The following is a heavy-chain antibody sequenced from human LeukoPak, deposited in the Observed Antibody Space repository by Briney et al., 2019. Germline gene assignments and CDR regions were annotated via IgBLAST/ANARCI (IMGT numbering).Heavy chain of an antibody. CDR1: GFTFSSNA. D-gene: IGHD6-13*01. CDR2: ISGSTGST. CDR3: ARGGTAAAGKDAY. V-gene: IGHV3-23*01. Sequence: PGGSLRLSCAASGFTFSSNAMSWVRQAPGKGLECVSAISGSTGSTFYADSVRGRFTISRDNSKSTLYLQMNSLRAEDTAVYYCARGGTAAAGKDAYWGQGTLVTVSS. J-gene: IGHJ4*02.